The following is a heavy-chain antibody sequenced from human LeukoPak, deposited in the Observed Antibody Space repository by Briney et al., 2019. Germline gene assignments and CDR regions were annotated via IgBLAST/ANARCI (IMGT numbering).Heavy chain of an antibody. J-gene: IGHJ4*02. D-gene: IGHD5-24*01. CDR2: ISYDGSNK. Sequence: QTGGSLTLSCAVSGCTFSSYGMHWVRQAPGKGLEWVAVISYDGSNKYHADSVKGRFTISRDNSKNALYLQMNSLRAEDTAVYYCAKVSRDGYTFDYWGQGTLVTVSS. CDR3: AKVSRDGYTFDY. V-gene: IGHV3-30*18. CDR1: GCTFSSYG.